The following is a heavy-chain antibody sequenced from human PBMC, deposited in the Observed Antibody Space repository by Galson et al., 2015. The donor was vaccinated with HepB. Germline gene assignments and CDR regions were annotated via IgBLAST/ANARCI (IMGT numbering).Heavy chain of an antibody. Sequence: CAISGDSVSSNSAAWNWIRQSPSRGLEWLGRTYYRSKWYNDYAVSVKSRITINPDTSKNQFSLQLNSVTPEDTAVYYCARGRPFLEWLLPRMGYYYGMDVWGQGTTVTVSS. CDR1: GDSVSSNSAA. D-gene: IGHD3-3*02. CDR3: ARGRPFLEWLLPRMGYYYGMDV. J-gene: IGHJ6*02. CDR2: TYYRSKWYN. V-gene: IGHV6-1*01.